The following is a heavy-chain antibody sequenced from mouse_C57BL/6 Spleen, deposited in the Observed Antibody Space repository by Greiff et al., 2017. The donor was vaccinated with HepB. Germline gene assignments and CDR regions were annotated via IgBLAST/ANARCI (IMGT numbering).Heavy chain of an antibody. Sequence: EVKLQESGAELVRPGASVKLSCTASGFNIKDDYMHWVKQRPEQGLEWIGWIDPENGDTEYASKFQGKATITADTSSNTAYLQLSSLTSEDTAVYYCTTLPYGSSSYYFDYWGQGTTLTVAS. CDR3: TTLPYGSSSYYFDY. V-gene: IGHV14-4*01. J-gene: IGHJ2*01. CDR1: GFNIKDDY. CDR2: IDPENGDT. D-gene: IGHD1-1*01.